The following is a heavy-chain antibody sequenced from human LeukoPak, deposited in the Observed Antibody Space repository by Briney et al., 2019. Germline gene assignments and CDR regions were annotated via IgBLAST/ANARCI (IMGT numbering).Heavy chain of an antibody. CDR1: GFAFSSYE. V-gene: IGHV3-48*03. Sequence: GGSLRLSCVASGFAFSSYEMNWVRQAPGKGLEWVSYVTGSGTGVHYGDSVKGRFTISRDNAKNSLYLQMDSLRVEDTAVYYCARDENGWYSGVDSWGQGTLVIVSS. CDR2: VTGSGTGV. J-gene: IGHJ4*02. CDR3: ARDENGWYSGVDS. D-gene: IGHD6-19*01.